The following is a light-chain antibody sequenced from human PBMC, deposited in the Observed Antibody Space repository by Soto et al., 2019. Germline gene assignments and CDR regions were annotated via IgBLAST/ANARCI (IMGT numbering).Light chain of an antibody. CDR2: GAS. V-gene: IGKV3-20*01. J-gene: IGKJ4*01. Sequence: EIVLTQSPATLSLSPGERATPSCKASQSVSSYLAWYQQKPGQAPRLLIYGASSRATGIPDRFSGSGSGTDFTLTISRLEPEDFAVYHCQQYGDSPLTFGGGTKVDIK. CDR1: QSVSSY. CDR3: QQYGDSPLT.